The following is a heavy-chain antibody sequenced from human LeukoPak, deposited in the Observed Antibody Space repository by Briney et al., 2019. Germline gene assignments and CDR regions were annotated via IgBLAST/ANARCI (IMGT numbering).Heavy chain of an antibody. J-gene: IGHJ4*02. CDR3: ARDHGDYDILTGYPPIGGAPFDY. CDR1: GYTFTSYG. Sequence: ASVKVSCKASGYTFTSYGISWVRQAPGQGLEWMGWISAYNGNTNYAQKLQGRVTMTTDTSTSTAYMELRSLRSDDTAVYYCARDHGDYDILTGYPPIGGAPFDYWGQGTLVNVSS. V-gene: IGHV1-18*04. D-gene: IGHD3-9*01. CDR2: ISAYNGNT.